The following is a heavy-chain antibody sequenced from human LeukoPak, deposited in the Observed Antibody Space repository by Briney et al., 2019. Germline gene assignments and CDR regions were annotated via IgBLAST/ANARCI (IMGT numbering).Heavy chain of an antibody. D-gene: IGHD5/OR15-5a*01. J-gene: IGHJ4*02. Sequence: SETLSLTCTVSGGSVSSGSYYWSWIRQPPGKGLEWIGYILYSGSTSYNPSLKSPVTISVDTSKNQFSLKLSSVTAADTAVYYCARGGVWDHFDYWGQGTLVTVSS. V-gene: IGHV4-61*01. CDR2: ILYSGST. CDR3: ARGGVWDHFDY. CDR1: GGSVSSGSYY.